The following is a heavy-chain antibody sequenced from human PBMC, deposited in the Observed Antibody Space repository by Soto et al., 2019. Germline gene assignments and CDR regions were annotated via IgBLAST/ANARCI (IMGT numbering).Heavy chain of an antibody. CDR2: ISVDNGNT. CDR1: GYPFSNFG. V-gene: IGHV1-18*04. CDR3: ARDLGCGADCYSIYYYGMDV. Sequence: QVQLVQSGADVKKPGASVKVSCQASGYPFSNFGFSWVRQAPGQGLEWMGWISVDNGNTNYAHRFQDRLTLTTDTSTTTAYMQLRSLRSDDTAVYYCARDLGCGADCYSIYYYGMDVWGQGTTVTVSS. D-gene: IGHD2-21*02. J-gene: IGHJ6*02.